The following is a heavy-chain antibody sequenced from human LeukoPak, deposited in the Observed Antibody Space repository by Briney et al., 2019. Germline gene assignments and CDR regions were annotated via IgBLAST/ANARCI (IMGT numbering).Heavy chain of an antibody. CDR2: ISDDGGTK. V-gene: IGHV3-30*04. CDR3: ARDHPLGGTNLPPFYWFDP. D-gene: IGHD1-7*01. CDR1: GFSFSTYA. J-gene: IGHJ5*02. Sequence: GGSLRVSCAASGFSFSTYALHWVRQAPGKGLEWVAVISDDGGTKYYADSVKGRFTISRDNSKNTLNLQMNSLRVEDTAVYFCARDHPLGGTNLPPFYWFDPWGQGTLVTVSS.